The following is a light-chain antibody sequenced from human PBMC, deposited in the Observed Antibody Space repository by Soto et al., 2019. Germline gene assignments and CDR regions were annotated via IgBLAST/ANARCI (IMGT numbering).Light chain of an antibody. J-gene: IGKJ1*01. CDR1: QSVSSSN. CDR2: GAS. Sequence: EIVLTQSPGTLSLSPGERATLSCRASQSVSSSNLAWFQQIPGQAPKLLIYGASSRATGIPDRFSGSGSGTDFILTISRLEPEDFAVYYCQQYDSLPRTFGRGTKVEI. CDR3: QQYDSLPRT. V-gene: IGKV3-20*01.